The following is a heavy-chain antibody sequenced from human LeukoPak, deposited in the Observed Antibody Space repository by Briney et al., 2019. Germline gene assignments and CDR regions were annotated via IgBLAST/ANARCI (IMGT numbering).Heavy chain of an antibody. CDR1: GFTFSSYA. D-gene: IGHD5-18*01. J-gene: IGHJ4*02. V-gene: IGHV3-23*01. CDR2: ISGSGGST. CDR3: ASTGQEYTYGFDY. Sequence: GGSLRLSCAASGFTFSSYAMSWVRQTPGKGLEWVSTISGSGGSTYYANSVKDRFTISRDNSKNTLYLQMSNLRVEDTAVFYCASTGQEYTYGFDYWGQGTLVTVSP.